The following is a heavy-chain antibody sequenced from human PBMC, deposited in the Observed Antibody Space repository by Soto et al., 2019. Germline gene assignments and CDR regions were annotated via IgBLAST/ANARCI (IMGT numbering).Heavy chain of an antibody. Sequence: KPSETLSLTCAVYGGSFSGYYWSWIRQPPGKGLEWIGEINHSGSTNYNPSLKSRVTISVDTSKNQFSLKLSSVTAADTAVYYCARGRGYRPGWDYSSGWYRYYYGMDVWAQGTTVTVSS. CDR2: INHSGST. CDR3: ARGRGYRPGWDYSSGWYRYYYGMDV. J-gene: IGHJ6*02. CDR1: GGSFSGYY. D-gene: IGHD6-19*01. V-gene: IGHV4-34*01.